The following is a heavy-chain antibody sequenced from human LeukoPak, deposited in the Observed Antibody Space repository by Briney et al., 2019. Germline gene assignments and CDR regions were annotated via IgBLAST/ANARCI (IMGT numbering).Heavy chain of an antibody. CDR1: GFNVSRNY. J-gene: IGHJ4*02. Sequence: GGSLRLSCAVSGFNVSRNYMSWVRQAPGKGLEWVSVIYSGGSTDSADSVKGRFTISRDNSENTLYLQMNSLRPEDTAVYYCARQTRGYSYSFDYWGPGTLVTVST. CDR3: ARQTRGYSYSFDY. V-gene: IGHV3-53*05. D-gene: IGHD5-18*01. CDR2: IYSGGST.